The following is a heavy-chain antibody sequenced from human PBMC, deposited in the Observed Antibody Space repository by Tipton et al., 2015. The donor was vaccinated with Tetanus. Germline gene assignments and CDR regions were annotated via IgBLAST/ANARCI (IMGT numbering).Heavy chain of an antibody. D-gene: IGHD4-17*01. CDR3: ARHSTTVTPRAFDV. CDR2: ISYSGRS. Sequence: TLSLTCNVSGASMSSSSYYWDWVRQPPGKGLEWIGSISYSGRSYYNPSLEGRVTISLDTSKNRFSLKLTSVTAADAAVYYCARHSTTVTPRAFDVWGQGTMVTVSS. V-gene: IGHV4-39*01. CDR1: GASMSSSSYY. J-gene: IGHJ3*01.